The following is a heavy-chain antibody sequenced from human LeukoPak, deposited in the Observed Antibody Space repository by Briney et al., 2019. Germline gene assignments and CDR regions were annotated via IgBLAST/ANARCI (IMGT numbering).Heavy chain of an antibody. CDR3: AKLRGLRSSIDY. CDR2: ISGSGGST. D-gene: IGHD4-17*01. V-gene: IGHV3-23*01. Sequence: GGSLRLSCAASGFTFSSYAMRWVRQAPGKGLDWVSSISGSGGSTYYADSVKGRFAISRDNSKNTLYLHMNSPRAEDTAVYYCAKLRGLRSSIDYWGQGTLVTVSS. CDR1: GFTFSSYA. J-gene: IGHJ4*02.